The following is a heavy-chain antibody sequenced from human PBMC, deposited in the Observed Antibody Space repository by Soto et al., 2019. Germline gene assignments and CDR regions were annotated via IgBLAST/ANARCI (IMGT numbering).Heavy chain of an antibody. CDR1: GGTFSSYA. CDR2: IIPIFGTA. D-gene: IGHD3-22*01. Sequence: ASVKVSCKASGGTFSSYAIGWVRQAPGQGLEWMGGIIPIFGTANYAQKFQGRVTITADESTSTAYMELSSLRSEDTAVYYCARVYYYDSSGYYYPLDPWGQGTLVTSPQ. V-gene: IGHV1-69*13. J-gene: IGHJ5*02. CDR3: ARVYYYDSSGYYYPLDP.